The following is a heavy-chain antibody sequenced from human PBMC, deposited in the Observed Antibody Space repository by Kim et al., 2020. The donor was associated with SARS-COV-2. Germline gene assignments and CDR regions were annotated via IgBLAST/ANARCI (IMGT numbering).Heavy chain of an antibody. CDR2: ILDSGTT. CDR1: GASVTSAVNH. V-gene: IGHV4-61*03. J-gene: IGHJ4*02. CDR3: ARYIGGGSGRGE. Sequence: SETLSLTCSVSGASVTSAVNHWSWIRQPPGKGLEWIGNILDSGTTDYNSSLKSRVTISLDTSKNHFSLTMRSASAADTAVYYCARYIGGGSGRGEWGQGTLVTVSS. D-gene: IGHD3-10*01.